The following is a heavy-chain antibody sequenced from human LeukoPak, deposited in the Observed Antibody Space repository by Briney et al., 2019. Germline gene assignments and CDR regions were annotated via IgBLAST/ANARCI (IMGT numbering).Heavy chain of an antibody. V-gene: IGHV3-7*01. CDR2: IKQDGSEK. CDR1: GFTFSTYW. Sequence: PGGSLRLSCAASGFTFSTYWMNWVRQAPGKGLEWVANIKQDGSEKYYVDSVKGRFTISRDNAKNSLYLQMNSLRDDDTAVYYCARGAYAWYGGKEFGDYWGQGTLVTVS. D-gene: IGHD2-15*01. CDR3: ARGAYAWYGGKEFGDY. J-gene: IGHJ4*02.